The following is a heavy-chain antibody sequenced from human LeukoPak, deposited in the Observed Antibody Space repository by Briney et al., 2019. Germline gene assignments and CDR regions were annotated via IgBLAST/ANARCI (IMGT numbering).Heavy chain of an antibody. CDR1: GFTFSSHS. Sequence: PGGSLRLSCAASGFTFSSHSMNWVRQAPGKGLEWVSSISSSSSYIYYADSVKGRFTISRDNAKNSLYLQMNSLRAEDTAVYYCAKDRQWELLLPFDIWGQGTMVTVSS. V-gene: IGHV3-21*01. CDR2: ISSSSSYI. CDR3: AKDRQWELLLPFDI. J-gene: IGHJ3*02. D-gene: IGHD1-26*01.